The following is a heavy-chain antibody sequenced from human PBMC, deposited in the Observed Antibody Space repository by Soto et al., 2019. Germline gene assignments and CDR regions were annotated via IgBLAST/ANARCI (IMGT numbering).Heavy chain of an antibody. D-gene: IGHD2-21*02. CDR2: IYHSGST. CDR3: ERDGGPSYFDY. J-gene: IGHJ4*02. V-gene: IGHV4-38-2*01. CDR1: GYSISSGYY. Sequence: PSETLSLTCAVSGYSISSGYYWGWIRQPPGKGLEWIGSIYHSGSTYYNPSLKSRVTISVDTSKNQFSLKLSSVTAADTAVYYCERDGGPSYFDYWGQGTLVTVYS.